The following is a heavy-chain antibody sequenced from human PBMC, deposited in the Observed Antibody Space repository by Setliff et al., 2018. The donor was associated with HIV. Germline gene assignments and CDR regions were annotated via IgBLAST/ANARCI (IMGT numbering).Heavy chain of an antibody. J-gene: IGHJ6*02. CDR1: GFSLSSYA. CDR3: ARNWVYSDYFRWGAPKDFYAMDV. Sequence: PGGSLRLSCVASGFSLSSYAMSWIRQPPGKELEWVGSISYSGNTDQNPSLKSRVTISQDTSNNQFSLNLSSVTAADTAVYYCARNWVYSDYFRWGAPKDFYAMDVWGQGTTVTV. D-gene: IGHD4-17*01. CDR2: ISYSGNT. V-gene: IGHV4-59*01.